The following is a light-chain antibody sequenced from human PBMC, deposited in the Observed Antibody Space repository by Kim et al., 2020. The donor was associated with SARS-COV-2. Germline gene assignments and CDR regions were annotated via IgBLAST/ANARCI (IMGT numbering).Light chain of an antibody. CDR2: SNN. CDR3: AAWDDSLDGYV. Sequence: QSVLTQSPSASATPGQRVTISCSGSSSNIGSNYVYWYQQFPGTAPQLLIYSNNQRPSGVPDRFSGPKSGTSASLAISGLRSEDEADCHCAAWDDSLDGYVFGTGTKVTVL. CDR1: SSNIGSNY. J-gene: IGLJ1*01. V-gene: IGLV1-47*02.